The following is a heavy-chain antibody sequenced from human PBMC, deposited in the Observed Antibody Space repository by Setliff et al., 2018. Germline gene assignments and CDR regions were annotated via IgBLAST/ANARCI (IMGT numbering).Heavy chain of an antibody. V-gene: IGHV3-23*01. D-gene: IGHD4-17*01. CDR3: ARDPNGDYVGAFDP. Sequence: PGGSLRLSCAASGLTFNSYAMSWVRQAPGKGLEWVSSIGASGDRTYYADSVKGRFTISRDNSRNSLYLQMNSLRVEDTASYYCARDPNGDYVGAFDPWGQGILVTVSS. CDR1: GLTFNSYA. J-gene: IGHJ5*02. CDR2: IGASGDRT.